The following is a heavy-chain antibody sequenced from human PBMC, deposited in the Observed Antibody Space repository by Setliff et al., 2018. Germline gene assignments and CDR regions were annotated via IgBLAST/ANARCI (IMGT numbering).Heavy chain of an antibody. J-gene: IGHJ4*02. CDR1: GFNFDVFG. CDR3: ARVRNYYGSGSYLSAFDY. CDR2: IDRNAGST. V-gene: IGHV3-20*04. Sequence: GESLKIPCAASGFNFDVFGMGWVRQAPGMGLEWVSGIDRNAGSTGYVDSVKGRFTISRDNAKNSLYLQMNSLKADDTAVYYCARVRNYYGSGSYLSAFDYWGQGALVTVSS. D-gene: IGHD3-10*01.